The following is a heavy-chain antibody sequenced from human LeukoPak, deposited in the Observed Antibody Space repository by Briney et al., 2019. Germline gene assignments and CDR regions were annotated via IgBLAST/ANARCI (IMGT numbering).Heavy chain of an antibody. CDR2: ISGSGGST. CDR1: GFTFSTYA. V-gene: IGHV3-23*01. J-gene: IGHJ5*02. D-gene: IGHD3-10*01. Sequence: GGSLRLSCAASGFTFSTYAMTWVRQAPGKGLEWVSTISGSGGSTYYPDSVRGRFTISRDNAKNTLYLQMNSLRAEDTALYYCAKGSYYSGSGSFSQYGWFDPWGQGTLVTVSS. CDR3: AKGSYYSGSGSFSQYGWFDP.